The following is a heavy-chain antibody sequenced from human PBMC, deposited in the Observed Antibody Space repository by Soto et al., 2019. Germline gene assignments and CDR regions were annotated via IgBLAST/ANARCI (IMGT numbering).Heavy chain of an antibody. J-gene: IGHJ4*02. CDR3: ARDRPIRFLESTLGY. CDR2: IYSGGST. CDR1: GFTVSSNY. Sequence: EVQLVESGGGLIQPGGSLRLSCAASGFTVSSNYMSWVRQAPGKGLEWVSVIYSGGSTYYADSVKGRFTISRDNSKNTRYLQMNRLRAEDTAVYYCARDRPIRFLESTLGYWGQGTLVTVSS. D-gene: IGHD3-3*01. V-gene: IGHV3-53*01.